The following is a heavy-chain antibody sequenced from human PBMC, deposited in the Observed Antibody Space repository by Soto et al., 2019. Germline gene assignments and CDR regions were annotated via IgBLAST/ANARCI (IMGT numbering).Heavy chain of an antibody. D-gene: IGHD5-12*01. CDR2: INRSGST. Sequence: ASVTLSLTCAVYGGTFSGYYWSWIRQPPGKGLEWIGEINRSGSTNYNPSLKSRVTISVDTSKNQFSLKLSSVTAADTAVYYCARVGKRYSYGRGVYSGYDLRAAGYYYYGMDVWGQGTTVTVSS. CDR1: GGTFSGYY. J-gene: IGHJ6*02. V-gene: IGHV4-34*01. CDR3: ARVGKRYSYGRGVYSGYDLRAAGYYYYGMDV.